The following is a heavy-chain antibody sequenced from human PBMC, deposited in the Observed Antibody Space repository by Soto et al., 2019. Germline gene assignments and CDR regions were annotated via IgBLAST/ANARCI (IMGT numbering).Heavy chain of an antibody. CDR2: VSWNGDII. J-gene: IGHJ5*02. Sequence: EVQLVESGGGLVQPGRSLRLSCAVSGITFDDYAMHWVRQGPGKGLEWVSGVSWNGDIIGYADSVRGRFTISRDNAKNSMYLQMDSLRGEDTAVYYCVRGGSNYASWGQGTLVTVSS. CDR1: GITFDDYA. D-gene: IGHD4-4*01. CDR3: VRGGSNYAS. V-gene: IGHV3-9*01.